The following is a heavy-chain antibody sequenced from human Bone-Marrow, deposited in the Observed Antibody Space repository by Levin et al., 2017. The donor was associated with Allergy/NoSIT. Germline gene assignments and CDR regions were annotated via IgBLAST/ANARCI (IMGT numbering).Heavy chain of an antibody. Sequence: GESLKISCKASVYTFTSYGISGVQRAPGKGLEGMGWISAYNGNTNYAQKLQGRVTMTTDTSTSTAYMELRSLRSDDTAVYYCASVSGYENRGAFDIWGQGTMVTVSS. CDR1: VYTFTSYG. CDR2: ISAYNGNT. V-gene: IGHV1-18*01. J-gene: IGHJ3*02. CDR3: ASVSGYENRGAFDI. D-gene: IGHD5-12*01.